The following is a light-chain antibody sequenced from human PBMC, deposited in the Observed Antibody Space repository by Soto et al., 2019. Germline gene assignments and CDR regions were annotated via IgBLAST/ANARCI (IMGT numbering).Light chain of an antibody. CDR2: DVS. V-gene: IGLV2-14*01. CDR3: SSYTSSSTLMV. CDR1: SSDVGGYNY. J-gene: IGLJ2*01. Sequence: QSVLTQPASVSGSPGQSITISCTGTSSDVGGYNYVSWYQQHPGKAPKLMIYDVSNRPSGVSNRFSGSKSGNTASVTISGLQAEDEADYYCSSYTSSSTLMVFGGGTKVTVL.